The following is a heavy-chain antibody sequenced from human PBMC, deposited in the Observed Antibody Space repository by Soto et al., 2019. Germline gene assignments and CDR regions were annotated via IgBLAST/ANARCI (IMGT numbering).Heavy chain of an antibody. CDR1: GFTFSSYS. V-gene: IGHV3-21*01. D-gene: IGHD2-2*01. CDR2: ISSSSSYI. Sequence: GGSLRLSCAASGFTFSSYSMNWVRQAPGKGLEWVSSISSSSSYIYYADSVKGRFTISRDNAKNSLYLQMNSLRAEDTAVYYCARVSDIVVVPAAHSGEDDYWGQGTLVTVSS. CDR3: ARVSDIVVVPAAHSGEDDY. J-gene: IGHJ4*02.